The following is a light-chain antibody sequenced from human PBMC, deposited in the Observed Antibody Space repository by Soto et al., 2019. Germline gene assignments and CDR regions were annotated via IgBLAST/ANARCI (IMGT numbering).Light chain of an antibody. J-gene: IGKJ1*01. CDR3: QQYNNWPRT. Sequence: EIVLTQSPGRLSLSPGERATLSCRASQSVSSNKLAWYQQKPGQAPRLLIHGATTRATGIPARFSGSGSGTEFTLTISSLQSEDFAVYYCQQYNNWPRTFGQGTKVDIK. V-gene: IGKV3-15*01. CDR1: QSVSSN. CDR2: GAT.